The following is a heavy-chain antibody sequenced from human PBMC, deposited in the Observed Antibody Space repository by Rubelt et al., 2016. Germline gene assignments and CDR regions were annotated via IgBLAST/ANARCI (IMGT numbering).Heavy chain of an antibody. J-gene: IGHJ4*02. Sequence: QVQLVQSGAEVKKPGASVKLSCKASGYTFTNFAVHWVRQAPGHRPEWMGWINAGNGFTKYSKTFQSRVTITRDTSESAACMYLSSLSSEDTSFYYCSRWASVLPFDYWGQGTLVTVSS. CDR2: INAGNGFT. CDR3: SRWASVLPFDY. D-gene: IGHD5/OR15-5a*01. V-gene: IGHV1-3*01. CDR1: GYTFTNFA.